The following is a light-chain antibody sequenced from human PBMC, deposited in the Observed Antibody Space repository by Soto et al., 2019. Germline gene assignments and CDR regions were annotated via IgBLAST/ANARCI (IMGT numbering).Light chain of an antibody. CDR3: QSYDSSLSAVV. CDR2: ANN. Sequence: QSVLTQPPSVSGAPGQRVTISCTGSSSNIGAVYNVHWYQQLPGTAPKLLIYANNNRPSGVPDRFSGSKSGTSASLAITGLQAEDEADYYCQSYDSSLSAVVFGGGTKLT. CDR1: SSNIGAVYN. V-gene: IGLV1-40*01. J-gene: IGLJ2*01.